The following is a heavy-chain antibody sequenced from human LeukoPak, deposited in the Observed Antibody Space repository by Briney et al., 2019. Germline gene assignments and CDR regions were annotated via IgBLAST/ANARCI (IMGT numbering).Heavy chain of an antibody. V-gene: IGHV4-61*02. CDR2: IHASGST. D-gene: IGHD1-26*01. J-gene: IGHJ4*02. Sequence: QVQLQESGPGLVKPSQTLSLTCTASCGSISSGNYYCCWIRQPAGKGLDWIGRIHASGSTNYNPSLKSRVTISVDTTKNQFSLKLSSVTAADTAVCYCAGSYRLDYWGQGTLVTVSS. CDR1: CGSISSGNYY. CDR3: AGSYRLDY.